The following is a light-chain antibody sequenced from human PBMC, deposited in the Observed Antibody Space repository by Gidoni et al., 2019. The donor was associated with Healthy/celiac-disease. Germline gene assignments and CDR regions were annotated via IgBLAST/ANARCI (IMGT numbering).Light chain of an antibody. V-gene: IGKV1-39*01. CDR2: AAS. CDR3: QQSYSTPVT. CDR1: QSISSY. Sequence: IQMTQSPSSLSASVGDRVTITCRASQSISSYLNWYQQKPGKAPKLLIYAASSLQSGVPSRFSGSGSGTDFTLTISSLKPEDFATYYCQQSYSTPVTFGQGTKVEIK. J-gene: IGKJ1*01.